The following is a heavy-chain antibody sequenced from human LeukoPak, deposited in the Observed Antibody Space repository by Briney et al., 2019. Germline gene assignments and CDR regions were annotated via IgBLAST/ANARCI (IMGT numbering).Heavy chain of an antibody. D-gene: IGHD4-17*01. CDR1: GFAFRSFV. CDR2: ISGYGNRI. Sequence: GGSLRLSCAASGFAFRSFVVSWVRQAPGKGLEGGSSISGYGNRISYADYVKGRFTISRDNSKNMLYLQMNSLRAEDTATYYCAKEGVAETTRGAYFDHWGQGTLVTVFS. J-gene: IGHJ4*02. V-gene: IGHV3-23*01. CDR3: AKEGVAETTRGAYFDH.